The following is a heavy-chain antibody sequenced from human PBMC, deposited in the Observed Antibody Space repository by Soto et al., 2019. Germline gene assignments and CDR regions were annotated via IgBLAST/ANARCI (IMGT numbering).Heavy chain of an antibody. J-gene: IGHJ4*02. Sequence: GGSLRLSCAASGFTFSSYSMNWVRQAPGKGLEWVSYISSSISTIYYADSVKGRFTISRDNAKNSLYLQMNSLRDEDTAVYYCARDPEDIVVVVAANDYWGQGTLVTVSS. V-gene: IGHV3-48*02. CDR3: ARDPEDIVVVVAANDY. CDR1: GFTFSSYS. CDR2: ISSSISTI. D-gene: IGHD2-15*01.